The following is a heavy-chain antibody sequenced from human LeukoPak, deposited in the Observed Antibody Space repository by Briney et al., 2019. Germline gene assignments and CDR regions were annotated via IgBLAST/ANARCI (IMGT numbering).Heavy chain of an antibody. CDR3: AKGAGGFSYYNWFDP. CDR2: IYYSGTT. CDR1: GGSISSSPYY. V-gene: IGHV4-39*07. Sequence: SETLSLTCTVSGGSISSSPYYWGWIRQPPGKGLEWIGSIYYSGTTHYSPSLESRVTISVDTSKNQFSLKVASVTAADTAIYYCAKGAGGFSYYNWFDPWGQGTLVTVSS. J-gene: IGHJ5*02. D-gene: IGHD5-18*01.